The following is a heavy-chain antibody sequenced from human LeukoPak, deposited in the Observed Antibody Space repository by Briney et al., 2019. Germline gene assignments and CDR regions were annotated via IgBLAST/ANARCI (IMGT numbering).Heavy chain of an antibody. V-gene: IGHV4-4*02. CDR3: ASLPTAMVKVDY. D-gene: IGHD5-18*01. Sequence: PSETLSLTCAVSGGSISSSNWWSWVRQPPGKGLEWIGEIYHSGSTNYNPSLKSRVTISVDKSKNQFSLKLSSVTAADTAVYYCASLPTAMVKVDYWGQGTLVTVSS. J-gene: IGHJ4*02. CDR2: IYHSGST. CDR1: GGSISSSNW.